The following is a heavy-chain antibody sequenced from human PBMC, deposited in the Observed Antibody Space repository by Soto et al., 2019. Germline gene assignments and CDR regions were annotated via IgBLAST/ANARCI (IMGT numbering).Heavy chain of an antibody. V-gene: IGHV3-23*01. J-gene: IGHJ4*02. CDR3: AKDCLITGTTEPFDS. CDR2: ISNSGDRT. CDR1: GFTFANYV. Sequence: EVQLLESGGGLVQPGGSMRLSCAASGFTFANYVMSWVRQAPGRGLEWVSSISNSGDRTYYADSVKGRFTITRDNSKNTLYLQMNSLRADDTAMFYCAKDCLITGTTEPFDSWGQGTLVTVSS. D-gene: IGHD1-7*01.